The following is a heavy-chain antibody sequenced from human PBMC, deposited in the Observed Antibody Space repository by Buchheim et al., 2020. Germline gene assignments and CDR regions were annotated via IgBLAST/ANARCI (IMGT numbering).Heavy chain of an antibody. CDR1: GYTFNTYD. J-gene: IGHJ4*02. V-gene: IGHV1-8*01. CDR2: MNPGRGST. Sequence: QVQLLQSGAEVKKPGASVKVSCKASGYTFNTYDINWVRQATGQGLEWMGWMNPGRGSTGYAQKFQGRATMTRDTSINTAYMELSSLTSEDTAIYYCARVLGGFSFGSRNFDYWGQGTL. D-gene: IGHD3-16*01. CDR3: ARVLGGFSFGSRNFDY.